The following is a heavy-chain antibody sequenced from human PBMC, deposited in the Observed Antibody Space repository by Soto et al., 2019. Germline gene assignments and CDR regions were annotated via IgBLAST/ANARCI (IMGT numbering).Heavy chain of an antibody. V-gene: IGHV1-69*13. J-gene: IGHJ4*02. CDR2: IIPFVGTA. D-gene: IGHD3-22*01. CDR3: ARSGGKYYYDSSGYYDY. CDR1: VVTFSSYA. Sequence: SVKVSCKASVVTFSSYAINWVRQAPGQGLEWMGGIIPFVGTANYAQKFQGRVTITADESTRTAYMELSSLKSEDTALYYCARSGGKYYYDSSGYYDYWGQGTLVTVFS.